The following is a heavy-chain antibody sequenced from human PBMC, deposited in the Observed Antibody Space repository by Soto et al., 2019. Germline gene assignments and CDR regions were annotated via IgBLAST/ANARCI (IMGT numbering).Heavy chain of an antibody. J-gene: IGHJ2*01. D-gene: IGHD3-22*01. CDR1: GYTFTSYD. V-gene: IGHV1-8*01. CDR2: MNPNSGNT. Sequence: VASVKVSCKASGYTFTSYDINWVRQATGQGLEWMGWMNPNSGNTGYAQKFQGRVTMTRNTSISTAYMELSSLRSEDTAVYYCARGLGSSGYYWYFDLWGRGTLVTVSS. CDR3: ARGLGSSGYYWYFDL.